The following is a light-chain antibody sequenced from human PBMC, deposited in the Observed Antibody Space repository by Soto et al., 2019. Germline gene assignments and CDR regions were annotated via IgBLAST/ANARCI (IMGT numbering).Light chain of an antibody. Sequence: IVLTQSPGTLSLYPGDRATLSCRASQSISNTYLAWYHQKPGQAPRLLIYGTSNRATGIPDRFSGSGSGTDFTLTISRLEPEDFALYYCQQYTSSPPMSTFGQGTRLEI. CDR1: QSISNTY. J-gene: IGKJ2*01. CDR2: GTS. CDR3: QQYTSSPPMST. V-gene: IGKV3-20*01.